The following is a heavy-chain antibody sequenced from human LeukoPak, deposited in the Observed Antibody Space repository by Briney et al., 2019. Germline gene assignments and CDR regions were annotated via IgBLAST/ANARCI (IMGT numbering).Heavy chain of an antibody. V-gene: IGHV4-34*01. D-gene: IGHD5-12*01. CDR1: GGSFSGYY. CDR2: INHSGST. Sequence: SETLSLTCAVYGGSFSGYYWSWIRQPPGKGLEWIGEINHSGSTNYNPSLKSRVTISVDTSKNQFSLKLSSVTAADTAVYYCARSGAYSGYVGSVYYFDYWGQGTLVTVSS. J-gene: IGHJ4*02. CDR3: ARSGAYSGYVGSVYYFDY.